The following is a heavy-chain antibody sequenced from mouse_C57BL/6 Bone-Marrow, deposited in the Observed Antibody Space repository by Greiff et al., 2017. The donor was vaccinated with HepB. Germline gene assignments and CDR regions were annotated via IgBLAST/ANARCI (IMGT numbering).Heavy chain of an antibody. D-gene: IGHD2-2*01. CDR1: GFNIKDYY. Sequence: EVQLQQSGAELVKPGASVKLSCTASGFNIKDYYMHWVKQRTEQGLEWIGRIDPEDGETKSAPKYQGTATITADTSSNTAYLQLSSLTSEDTAVYCCARSEGLRRVPLFDYWGQGTTLTVSS. V-gene: IGHV14-2*01. J-gene: IGHJ2*01. CDR3: ARSEGLRRVPLFDY. CDR2: IDPEDGET.